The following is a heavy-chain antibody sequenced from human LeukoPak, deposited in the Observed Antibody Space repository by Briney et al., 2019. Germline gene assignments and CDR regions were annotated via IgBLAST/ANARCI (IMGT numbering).Heavy chain of an antibody. V-gene: IGHV3-7*03. CDR1: GFMFTSYW. Sequence: GGSLRLSCAASGFMFTSYWMSWVRQAPGKGLEWVANINQDGSAKYYVDSVKGRFTISRDNAKNTLYLQMNRLRAEDTAVYYCAKESTVTPGNVNWFDTWGQGTLVTVSS. D-gene: IGHD4-17*01. J-gene: IGHJ5*02. CDR3: AKESTVTPGNVNWFDT. CDR2: INQDGSAK.